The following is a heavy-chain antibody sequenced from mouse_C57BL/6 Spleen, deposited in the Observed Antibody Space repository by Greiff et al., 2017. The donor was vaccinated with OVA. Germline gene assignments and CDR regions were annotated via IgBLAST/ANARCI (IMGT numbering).Heavy chain of an antibody. Sequence: LVESGPELVKPGASVKISCKASGYAFSSSWMNWVKQRPGKGLEWIGRIYPGDGDTNYNGKFKGKATLTADKSSSTAYMQLSSLTSEDSAVYFCARWDYYGSSYPFAYWGQGTLVTVSA. J-gene: IGHJ3*01. D-gene: IGHD1-1*01. CDR1: GYAFSSSW. CDR2: IYPGDGDT. V-gene: IGHV1-82*01. CDR3: ARWDYYGSSYPFAY.